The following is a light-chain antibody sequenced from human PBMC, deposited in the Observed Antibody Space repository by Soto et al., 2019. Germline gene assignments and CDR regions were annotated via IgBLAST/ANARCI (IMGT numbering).Light chain of an antibody. Sequence: DIQMTQSPSSLSASVGDRVTITCQASQDISNYLSWYQQKPGKAPKLLIYDASNLETGVPSRFSGSGSGTDFTFTISSLQAEDIATYYCQQYDNLPPFGGGTKVEIK. CDR1: QDISNY. V-gene: IGKV1-33*01. J-gene: IGKJ4*01. CDR2: DAS. CDR3: QQYDNLPP.